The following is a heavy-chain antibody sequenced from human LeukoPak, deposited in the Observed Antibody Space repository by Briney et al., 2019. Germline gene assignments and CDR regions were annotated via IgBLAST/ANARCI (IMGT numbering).Heavy chain of an antibody. CDR3: ARDNWYLGYQLGYFDY. V-gene: IGHV4-61*01. CDR1: GGSISSGSYY. CDR2: IYYSGST. J-gene: IGHJ4*02. Sequence: SETLSLTCTVSGGSISSGSYYWSWIRQPPGKGLEWIGYIYYSGSTNYNPSLKSRVTISVDTSKNQFSLKLSSVTAADTAVYYCARDNWYLGYQLGYFDYWGQGTLVTVSS. D-gene: IGHD2-2*01.